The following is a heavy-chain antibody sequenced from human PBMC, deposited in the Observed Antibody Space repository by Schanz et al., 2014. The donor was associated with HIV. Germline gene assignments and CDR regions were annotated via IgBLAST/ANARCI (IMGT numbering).Heavy chain of an antibody. V-gene: IGHV3-72*01. D-gene: IGHD3-22*01. J-gene: IGHJ4*02. CDR3: ARSYYFDKGYYFDY. CDR2: IGNEPNGYTA. CDR1: GFTFSSYA. Sequence: EVQLLESGGGLVQPGGSLRLSCAASGFTFSSYAMSWVRQAPGKGLEWVGRIGNEPNGYTAEYAASVKDRFTISRDDSRNSFYLQMSSLKPADTAVYYCARSYYFDKGYYFDYWGQGNLVTVSS.